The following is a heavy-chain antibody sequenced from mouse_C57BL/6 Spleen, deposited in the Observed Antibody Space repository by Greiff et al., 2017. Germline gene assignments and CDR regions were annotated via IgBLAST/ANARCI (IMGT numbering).Heavy chain of an antibody. CDR1: GYTFTSYW. CDR2: IDPSDSET. D-gene: IGHD1-1*01. Sequence: VQLQQPGAELVRPGSSVKLSCKASGYTFTSYWMHWVKQRPIQGLEWIGNIDPSDSETHYNQKFKDKATLTVDKSSSTAYMQLSSLTSEDSAVYYCARPYDGSSLLWYFDVWGTGTTVTVSS. V-gene: IGHV1-52*01. J-gene: IGHJ1*03. CDR3: ARPYDGSSLLWYFDV.